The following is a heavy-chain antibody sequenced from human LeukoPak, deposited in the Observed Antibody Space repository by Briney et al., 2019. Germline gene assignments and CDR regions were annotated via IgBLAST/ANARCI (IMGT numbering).Heavy chain of an antibody. J-gene: IGHJ4*02. CDR2: ISYDGRNK. CDR1: GFTFSSYA. V-gene: IGHV3-30-3*02. CDR3: AKYYDFWSGYPIGGGY. Sequence: PGGSLRLSCAASGFTFSSYAMHWVRQAPGKGLEWVAVISYDGRNKYYADSVKGRFTISRDNSKNTLYLQMNSLRAEDTAVYYCAKYYDFWSGYPIGGGYWGQGTLVTVSS. D-gene: IGHD3-3*01.